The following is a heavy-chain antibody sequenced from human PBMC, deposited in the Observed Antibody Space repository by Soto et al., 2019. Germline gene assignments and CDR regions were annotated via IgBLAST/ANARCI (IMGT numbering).Heavy chain of an antibody. Sequence: QVQLVESGGGVVQPGRSLRLSCAASGFTFSSYGMHWIRQAPGKGLEWVAVIWYDGSNKYYADSVKGRFTISRDNSKNTLYLQMNSLRAVDTAVYYCARGRRWNYYGMDVWGQGTTVTVSS. V-gene: IGHV3-33*01. CDR1: GFTFSSYG. CDR2: IWYDGSNK. J-gene: IGHJ6*02. CDR3: ARGRRWNYYGMDV. D-gene: IGHD1-1*01.